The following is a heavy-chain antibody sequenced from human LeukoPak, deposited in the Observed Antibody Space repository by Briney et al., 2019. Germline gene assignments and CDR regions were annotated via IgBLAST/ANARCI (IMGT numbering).Heavy chain of an antibody. D-gene: IGHD3-3*01. J-gene: IGHJ4*02. V-gene: IGHV4-34*01. Sequence: SETLSLTCAVYGGSFSGYYWSWIRQPPGKGLEWIGEINHGGSTNYNPSLKSRVTISVDTSKNQFSLKLSSVTAADTAVYYCARHHRDGLRIEWLVLGYWGQGTLVTVSS. CDR2: INHGGST. CDR1: GGSFSGYY. CDR3: ARHHRDGLRIEWLVLGY.